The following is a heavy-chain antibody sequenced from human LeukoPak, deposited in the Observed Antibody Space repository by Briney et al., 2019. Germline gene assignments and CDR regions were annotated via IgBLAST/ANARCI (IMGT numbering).Heavy chain of an antibody. V-gene: IGHV4-59*12. Sequence: SETLSLTCTVSGGSISSYYWSWIRQPPGKGLEWIAYISDIGSINYNPSLKSRVTMSVDTSKTQFSLKVSSVTAADTGVYYCARAPEFSSGWLLDYWGQGSLVTVSS. D-gene: IGHD6-19*01. CDR2: ISDIGSI. CDR1: GGSISSYY. J-gene: IGHJ4*02. CDR3: ARAPEFSSGWLLDY.